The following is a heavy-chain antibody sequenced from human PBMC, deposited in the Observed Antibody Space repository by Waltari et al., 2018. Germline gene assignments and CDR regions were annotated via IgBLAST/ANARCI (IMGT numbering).Heavy chain of an antibody. CDR2: IFYTGSI. J-gene: IGHJ2*01. CDR3: ARDPGVVTPWYFDL. CDR1: GGSFTDNY. V-gene: IGHV4-59*01. D-gene: IGHD3-22*01. Sequence: QVQLEESGPGLVKPSETLSPTCTISGGSFTDNYWSWIRQPPGKGLECIGHIFYTGSITYSPSLESRVTISLDRSKNQFSLRLTSVTAADTAIYYCARDPGVVTPWYFDLWGRGTLVTVSS.